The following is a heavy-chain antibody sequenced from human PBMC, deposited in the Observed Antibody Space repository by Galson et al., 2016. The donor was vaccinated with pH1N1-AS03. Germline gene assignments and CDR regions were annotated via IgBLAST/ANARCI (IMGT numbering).Heavy chain of an antibody. D-gene: IGHD1-26*01. CDR1: GYSISSGFH. V-gene: IGHV4-38-2*01. J-gene: IGHJ4*02. CDR2: IPHSGNT. Sequence: EPLSLTCAVSGYSISSGFHWAWVRQPPSKGLEWIGTIPHSGNTYFNPSLKSRVTMSVDTSKNQFSLKLSSVTAADAAVYYCARFSGSNQFDYWGQGTLVTVSS. CDR3: ARFSGSNQFDY.